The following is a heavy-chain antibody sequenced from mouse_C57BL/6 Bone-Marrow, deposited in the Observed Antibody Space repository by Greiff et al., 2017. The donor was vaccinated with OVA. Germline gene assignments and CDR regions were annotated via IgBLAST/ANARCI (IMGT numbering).Heavy chain of an antibody. D-gene: IGHD1-1*01. CDR2: ISNLAYSI. CDR1: GFTFSDYG. J-gene: IGHJ3*01. Sequence: EVKLMESGGGLVQPGGSLKLSCAASGFTFSDYGMAWVRQAPRKGPEWVAFISNLAYSIYYADTVTGRFTISRENAKNTLYLEMSSLRSEDPAIDYCARQYYGSSSGSWFAYWGQGTLVTVSA. CDR3: ARQYYGSSSGSWFAY. V-gene: IGHV5-15*01.